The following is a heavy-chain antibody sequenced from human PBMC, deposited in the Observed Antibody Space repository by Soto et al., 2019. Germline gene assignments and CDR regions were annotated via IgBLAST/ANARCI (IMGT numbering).Heavy chain of an antibody. V-gene: IGHV4-39*01. J-gene: IGHJ6*03. D-gene: IGHD2-2*01. CDR2: IYYSGST. CDR1: GGSISSSSYY. CDR3: ARGRRCSSTSCYSYYYYYMDV. Sequence: PSETLSLTCTVSGGSISSSSYYWGWIRQPPGKGLEWIGSIYYSGSTYYNPSLKSRVTISVDTSKNQSSLKLSSVTAADTAVYYCARGRRCSSTSCYSYYYYYMDVWGKGTTVTVSS.